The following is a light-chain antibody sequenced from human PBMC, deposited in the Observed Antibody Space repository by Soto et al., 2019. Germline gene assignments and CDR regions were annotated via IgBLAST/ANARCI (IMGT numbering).Light chain of an antibody. V-gene: IGKV3D-20*02. J-gene: IGKJ1*01. Sequence: EIVLTQSPGTLSLSPGERATLSCRASQSVSSKYLAWYQQKPGQAPRVLIYGTSIRASGVPERFSGGGSGTDFTLTITRLEPEDFAVYYCQQRSSWHTFGQGTKVEIK. CDR2: GTS. CDR1: QSVSSKY. CDR3: QQRSSWHT.